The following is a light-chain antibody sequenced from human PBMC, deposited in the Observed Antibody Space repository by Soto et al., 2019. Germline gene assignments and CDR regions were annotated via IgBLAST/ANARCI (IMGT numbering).Light chain of an antibody. V-gene: IGLV2-14*01. Sequence: QSALTQPASVSGSPGQSITISCTGTSSDVGGYNYVSWYQQHPGKAPKLMIYDVSNRPSGVSNRFSGSKSGNTASLTISGLRAEDEADYYCSSYTSSGTLVVFGGGTTLTVL. CDR2: DVS. CDR3: SSYTSSGTLVV. J-gene: IGLJ2*01. CDR1: SSDVGGYNY.